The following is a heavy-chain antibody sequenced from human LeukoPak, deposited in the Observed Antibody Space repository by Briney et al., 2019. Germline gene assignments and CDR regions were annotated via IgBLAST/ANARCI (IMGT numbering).Heavy chain of an antibody. J-gene: IGHJ5*02. CDR2: IYTSGST. CDR3: AREKGDYGALLAVWFDP. CDR1: GGSISSYY. V-gene: IGHV4-4*07. Sequence: KPSETLSLTCTVSGGSISSYYWSWIRQPAGKGLEWIGRIYTSGSTNYNPSLKSRVTMSVDTSKNQFSLKLSSVTAADTAVYYCAREKGDYGALLAVWFDPWGQGTLVTVSS. D-gene: IGHD4-17*01.